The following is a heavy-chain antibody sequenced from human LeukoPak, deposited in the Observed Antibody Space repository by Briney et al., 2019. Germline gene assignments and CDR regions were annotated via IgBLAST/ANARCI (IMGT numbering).Heavy chain of an antibody. Sequence: GGSLRLSCAASGFTLSNYWMSWVRQAPRKGLEWVANINQGGSDNFYVDSVKGRFTISRDNAKNSLYLEMNSLRVEDTAMYYCARTSRSSSIDDWGQGTLVTVSS. D-gene: IGHD2-15*01. CDR2: INQGGSDN. CDR3: ARTSRSSSIDD. V-gene: IGHV3-7*01. J-gene: IGHJ4*02. CDR1: GFTLSNYW.